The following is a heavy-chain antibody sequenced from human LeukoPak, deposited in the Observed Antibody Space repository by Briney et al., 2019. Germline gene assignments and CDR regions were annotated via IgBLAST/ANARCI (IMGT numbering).Heavy chain of an antibody. CDR1: GYTFTGYY. J-gene: IGHJ6*02. Sequence: ASVKVSCKASGYTFTGYYMHWVRQAPGQGLEWMGWINPNSGGTNYAQKFQGRVTMTRDTSISTAYMELSRLRSDDTAVYYCARDRYSCGSVYRYYYYGMDVWGQGTTVTVSS. D-gene: IGHD5-18*01. CDR3: ARDRYSCGSVYRYYYYGMDV. CDR2: INPNSGGT. V-gene: IGHV1-2*02.